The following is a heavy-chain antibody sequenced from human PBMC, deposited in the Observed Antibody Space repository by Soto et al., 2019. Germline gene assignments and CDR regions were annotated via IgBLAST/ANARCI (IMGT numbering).Heavy chain of an antibody. J-gene: IGHJ6*02. D-gene: IGHD2-2*01. CDR1: GATFRNFA. CDR2: IIPLFGTT. CDR3: ATSTQHHYYYNPLDV. V-gene: IGHV1-69*12. Sequence: QVQVVQSGAEMRKPGSSVKVSCRTSGATFRNFAFSWVRQVPGKGLEWMGGIIPLFGTTNYAQKFQDRLTITADDSTTTAYVELSSLGFEDTAVYYCATSTQHHYYYNPLDVWGQGTTVTGSS.